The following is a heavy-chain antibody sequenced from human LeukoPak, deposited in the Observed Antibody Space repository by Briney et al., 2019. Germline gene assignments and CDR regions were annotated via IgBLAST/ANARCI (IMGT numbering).Heavy chain of an antibody. CDR2: ISGRTGST. V-gene: IGHV3-23*01. J-gene: IGHJ4*02. CDR1: GFTFSTKD. D-gene: IGHD5-12*01. CDR3: AKCGNSGCHLMDY. Sequence: GGSLRLSCAASGFTFSTKDMSWVCQAPGKGLEWVSAISGRTGSTYYSDSVKGRFTISRDNSKSTLYLQMDSLRAEDTAVYYCAKCGNSGCHLMDYWGQGTLGTVSS.